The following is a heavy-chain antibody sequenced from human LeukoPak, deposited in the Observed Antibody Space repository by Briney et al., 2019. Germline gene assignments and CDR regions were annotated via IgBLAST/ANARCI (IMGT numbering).Heavy chain of an antibody. CDR3: ARRPGSGYSQKEY. J-gene: IGHJ4*02. CDR1: GGTFSSYA. Sequence: APVKVSCKASGGTFSSYAISWVRQAPGQGLEWMGGIIPIFGTANYAQKFQGRVTITADESTSTAYMELSSLRSGDTAVYYCARRPGSGYSQKEYWGQGTLVTVSS. V-gene: IGHV1-69*13. CDR2: IIPIFGTA. D-gene: IGHD3-22*01.